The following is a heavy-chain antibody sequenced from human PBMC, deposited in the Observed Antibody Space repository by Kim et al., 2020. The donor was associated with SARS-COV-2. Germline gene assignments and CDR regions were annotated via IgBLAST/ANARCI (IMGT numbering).Heavy chain of an antibody. J-gene: IGHJ4*02. CDR3: VRHSSRSWVRFDY. Sequence: YNPSLKSRVTIAVDTSKNQFSLKLSSVTAADTAVYYCVRHSSRSWVRFDYWGQGTLVTVSS. V-gene: IGHV4-39*01. D-gene: IGHD6-13*01.